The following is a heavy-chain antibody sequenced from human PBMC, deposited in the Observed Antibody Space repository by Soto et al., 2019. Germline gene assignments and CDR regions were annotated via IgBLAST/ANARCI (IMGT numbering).Heavy chain of an antibody. V-gene: IGHV3-30*09. CDR2: ISSDGNHK. CDR1: GFSVSAYT. D-gene: IGHD1-1*01. Sequence: QVQLVESGGGVVQPGRSLRPSCAASGFSVSAYTVHWVRQAPGKGLEWVAVISSDGNHKYYTDSVKGRFAISRDTSTNTVFLQMSSLGPEDTAVYYCARWEQPLFDYWGQGTLVTVSS. CDR3: ARWEQPLFDY. J-gene: IGHJ4*02.